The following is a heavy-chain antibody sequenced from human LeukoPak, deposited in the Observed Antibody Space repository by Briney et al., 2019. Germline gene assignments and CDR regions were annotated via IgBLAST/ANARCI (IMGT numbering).Heavy chain of an antibody. CDR3: ASPETGGFFDY. Sequence: PGGSLRLSCVASGFTFSSHWVHWVRQVPGKGLVWVSRINGDGNSTNYADSVKGRFTISRDNAKNTLYLQMNSLTIEDTAVYYCASPETGGFFDYWGQGTLVTVAS. J-gene: IGHJ4*02. CDR1: GFTFSSHW. V-gene: IGHV3-74*01. CDR2: INGDGNST. D-gene: IGHD7-27*01.